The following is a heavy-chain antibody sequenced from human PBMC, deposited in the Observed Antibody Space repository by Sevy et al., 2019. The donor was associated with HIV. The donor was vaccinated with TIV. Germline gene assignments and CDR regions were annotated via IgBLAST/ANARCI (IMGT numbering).Heavy chain of an antibody. J-gene: IGHJ5*02. CDR1: GGSISSSNYY. CDR3: AGMEVGGYDLLTGRSTGWFDP. D-gene: IGHD3-9*01. Sequence: SETLSLTCTVSGGSISSSNYYWGWIRQPPGKGLEWIGSIYYSGSPYYNPSLKSRVTISVDTSKNQFFLNLSSVTAPDTAVYYCAGMEVGGYDLLTGRSTGWFDPWGHGTLVTVSS. V-gene: IGHV4-39*01. CDR2: IYYSGSP.